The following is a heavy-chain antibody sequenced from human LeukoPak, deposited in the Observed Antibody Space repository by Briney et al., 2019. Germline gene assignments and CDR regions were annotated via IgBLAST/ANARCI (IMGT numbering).Heavy chain of an antibody. Sequence: GGSLRLSCAASGLTVSNTYMSWVRQAPGKGLKWVSVISSGGGTYFADSVKGRFTIFRDNSKNTVFLQMNNLRADDTAMYYCARGRGIAAHYGMDVWGQGTTVTVSS. J-gene: IGHJ6*02. CDR3: ARGRGIAAHYGMDV. D-gene: IGHD6-6*01. CDR2: ISSGGGT. V-gene: IGHV3-53*01. CDR1: GLTVSNTY.